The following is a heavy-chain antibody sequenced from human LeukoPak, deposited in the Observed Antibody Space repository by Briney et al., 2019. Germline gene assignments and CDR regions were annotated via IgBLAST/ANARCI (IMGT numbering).Heavy chain of an antibody. CDR3: ARDLAPGNSYYYYYYMDV. CDR2: SSYTGSP. J-gene: IGHJ6*03. D-gene: IGHD6-13*01. V-gene: IGHV4-59*11. CDR1: GASINSHH. Sequence: KPSETLSLTCTVSGASINSHHWSWIRQSPGKPLEWIGYSSYTGSPKYTPSLKSRVIMSKDTSNNQIFLKLTSVTAADTAVYYCARDLAPGNSYYYYYYMDVWGKGTTVTVSS.